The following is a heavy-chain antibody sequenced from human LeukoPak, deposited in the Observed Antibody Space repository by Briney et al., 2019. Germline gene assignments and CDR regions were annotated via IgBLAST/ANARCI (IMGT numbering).Heavy chain of an antibody. CDR1: GFTFSSYT. Sequence: PGGSLRLSCAASGFTFSSYTMNWVRQAPGKGLEWVSSISSSSSYISHADSLKGRFTISRDNAKNSLYLQMNSLRAEDTAVYYCARAGLQYTDFDFWGQGTLVTVSS. J-gene: IGHJ4*02. CDR3: ARAGLQYTDFDF. D-gene: IGHD4-11*01. V-gene: IGHV3-21*01. CDR2: ISSSSSYI.